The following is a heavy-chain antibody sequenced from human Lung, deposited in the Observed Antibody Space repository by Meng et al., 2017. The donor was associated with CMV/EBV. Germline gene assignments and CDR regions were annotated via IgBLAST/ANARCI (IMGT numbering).Heavy chain of an antibody. J-gene: IGHJ2*01. Sequence: QVLLVQVGVGVKETGALMKVSCTGSGYSVSDYPIHWVRRAPGRGLEGMGLRNPKSGGANYAQKFQGRVTMTRDTSVSTAYMELSRLRSDDTAVYYCAREGLVGDLRYFDLWGRGTLVTVSS. V-gene: IGHV1-2*02. CDR3: AREGLVGDLRYFDL. D-gene: IGHD3-16*01. CDR2: RNPKSGGA. CDR1: GYSVSDYP.